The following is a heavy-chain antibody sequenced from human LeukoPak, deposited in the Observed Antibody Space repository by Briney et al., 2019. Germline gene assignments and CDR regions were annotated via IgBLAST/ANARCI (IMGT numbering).Heavy chain of an antibody. CDR2: IYPGDSDT. CDR3: ARRRGGNYRYDYGFDP. D-gene: IGHD5-18*01. CDR1: GYTFTTYA. J-gene: IGHJ5*02. V-gene: IGHV5-51*01. Sequence: TAGESLKISCKGSGYTFTTYAIAWVRQMPGKGLEWMGIIYPGDSDTRYSPSFQGQVTISADRPISTAYLQWSSLKASDTAMYYCARRRGGNYRYDYGFDPWGQGTLVTVSS.